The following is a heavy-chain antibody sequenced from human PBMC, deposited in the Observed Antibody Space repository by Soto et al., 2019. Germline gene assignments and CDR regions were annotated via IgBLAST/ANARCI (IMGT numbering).Heavy chain of an antibody. V-gene: IGHV3-15*01. CDR1: GFIFSTSW. CDR3: EAGNRLSFCRCCGRRYVLDV. D-gene: IGHD2-15*01. CDR2: IKSKTDGGTA. J-gene: IGHJ6*02. Sequence: WAASGFIFSTSWMSWVRQAPGEERGWVGRIKSKTDGGTADCAAPGKGSLTISRDDSKNMVSLQMNSLKTEDTEVSYGEAGNRLSFCRCCGRRYVLDVWAQGTTVP.